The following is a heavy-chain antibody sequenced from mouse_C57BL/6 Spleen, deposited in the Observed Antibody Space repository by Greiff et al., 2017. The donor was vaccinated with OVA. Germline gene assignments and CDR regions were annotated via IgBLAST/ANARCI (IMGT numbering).Heavy chain of an antibody. CDR1: GYTFTDYE. J-gene: IGHJ2*01. D-gene: IGHD2-1*01. V-gene: IGHV1-15*01. CDR3: TRRVGNSYYFDY. CDR2: IDPETGGT. Sequence: QVQLQQSGAELVRPGASVTLSCKASGYTFTDYEMHWVKQTPVHGLEWIGAIDPETGGTAYNQKFKGKAILTADKSSSTAYMELRSLTSEDSAVYYCTRRVGNSYYFDYWGQGTTLTVSS.